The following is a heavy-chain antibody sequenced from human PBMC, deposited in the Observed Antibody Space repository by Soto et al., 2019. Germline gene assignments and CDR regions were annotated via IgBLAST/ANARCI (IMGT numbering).Heavy chain of an antibody. J-gene: IGHJ6*02. D-gene: IGHD6-19*01. CDR2: ISGSGGST. CDR1: GFTFSSYA. V-gene: IGHV3-23*01. Sequence: GGSLRLSCAASGFTFSSYAMSWVRQAPGKGLEWVSAISGSGGSTYYADSVKGRFTMSRDNSKNTLYLQMNSLRAEDTAIYYWAKEAGQWLEDYYGMDVWGQGTTVTVSS. CDR3: AKEAGQWLEDYYGMDV.